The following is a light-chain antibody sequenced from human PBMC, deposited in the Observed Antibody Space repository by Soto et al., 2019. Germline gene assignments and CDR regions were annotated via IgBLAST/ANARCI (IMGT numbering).Light chain of an antibody. CDR1: STDVGSYDY. V-gene: IGLV2-14*01. J-gene: IGLJ1*01. CDR2: EVT. CDR3: LSFTTSITYI. Sequence: QSALTQPASVSGSPGQSITISCTGTSTDVGSYDYVSWYQQRPGTAPKLILYEVTNRPSGVSIRFSGSKSGNTASLTITGLQAEDEADYYCLSFTTSITYIFGTGTKVTV.